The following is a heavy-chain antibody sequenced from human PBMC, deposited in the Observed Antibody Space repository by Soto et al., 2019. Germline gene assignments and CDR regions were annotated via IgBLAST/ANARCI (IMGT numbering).Heavy chain of an antibody. D-gene: IGHD6-13*01. Sequence: QVQLVQSGAEVKKPGSSVKVSCKASGGTFSSYTISWVRQAPGQGLEWMGRIIPILGIANYAQKFQGRVTITADKSTSTAYIELSSLRSEDTAVYYCARGGIAAANYDYWGQGTLVTVSS. CDR2: IIPILGIA. V-gene: IGHV1-69*02. J-gene: IGHJ4*02. CDR3: ARGGIAAANYDY. CDR1: GGTFSSYT.